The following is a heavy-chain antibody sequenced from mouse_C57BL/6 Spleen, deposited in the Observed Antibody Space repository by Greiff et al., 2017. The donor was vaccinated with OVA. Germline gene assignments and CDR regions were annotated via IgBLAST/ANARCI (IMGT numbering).Heavy chain of an antibody. CDR1: GYTFTDYE. D-gene: IGHD2-5*01. CDR3: TKSYYSNVAGFAD. V-gene: IGHV1-15*01. J-gene: IGHJ3*01. Sequence: QVQLQQSGAELVRPGASVTLSCKASGYTFTDYEMHWVKQTPVHGLEWIGAIDPETGGTAYNQKFKGKAILTADKSSSTAYMELRSLTSEDSAVYDCTKSYYSNVAGFADWGQGTLVTVSA. CDR2: IDPETGGT.